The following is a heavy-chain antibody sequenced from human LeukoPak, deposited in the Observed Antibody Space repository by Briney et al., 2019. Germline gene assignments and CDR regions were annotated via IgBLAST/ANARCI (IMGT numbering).Heavy chain of an antibody. CDR3: ARAYFSSSTGYYYMDV. CDR2: INHSGST. V-gene: IGHV4-34*01. D-gene: IGHD6-6*01. J-gene: IGHJ6*03. CDR1: GGSFSGYY. Sequence: SETLSLTCAVYGGSFSGYYWSWIRQAPGKGLEWIVEINHSGSTNYNPSLKSRVTISVDTSKNQFSLKLSSVTAADTAVYYCARAYFSSSTGYYYMDVWGKGTTVTVSS.